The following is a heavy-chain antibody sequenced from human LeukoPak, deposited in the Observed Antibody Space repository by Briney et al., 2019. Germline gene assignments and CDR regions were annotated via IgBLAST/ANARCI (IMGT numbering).Heavy chain of an antibody. J-gene: IGHJ4*02. D-gene: IGHD6-19*01. Sequence: PGGSLRLSCAASGFTLSSYAMSWVRQAPGKGLEWVSSISSSSSYIYYADSVKGRFTISRDNAKNSLYLQMNSLRAEDTAVYYCARGGQQWLVWYYFDYWGQGTLVTVSS. V-gene: IGHV3-21*01. CDR2: ISSSSSYI. CDR3: ARGGQQWLVWYYFDY. CDR1: GFTLSSYA.